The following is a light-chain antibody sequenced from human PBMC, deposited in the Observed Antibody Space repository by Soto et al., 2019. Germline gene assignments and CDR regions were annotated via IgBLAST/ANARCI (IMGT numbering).Light chain of an antibody. CDR2: AAS. Sequence: DIQMTQSPSSLSASVGDRVTITCRASQSISTYLKWYQQKLGKAPKLLIYAASSLQSGVPSRFSCSGSGTDFTLTISSLQPEDFATYYCNLSHSTQYIFGHGTKLEIK. V-gene: IGKV1-39*01. J-gene: IGKJ2*01. CDR1: QSISTY. CDR3: NLSHSTQYI.